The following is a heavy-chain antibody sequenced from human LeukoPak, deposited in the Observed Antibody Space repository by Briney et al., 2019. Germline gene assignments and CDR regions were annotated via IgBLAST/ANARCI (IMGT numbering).Heavy chain of an antibody. Sequence: AGGSLRLSCAASTFTFSRYAMAWVRQAPGKGLEWVSAISPTGASTYYADSVKGRFTISRDNSKNTLYLQMNSLRAEDSAVYYCAKYRGFGDSYDSWGQGTLVTVSS. D-gene: IGHD3-10*01. V-gene: IGHV3-23*01. J-gene: IGHJ4*02. CDR1: TFTFSRYA. CDR3: AKYRGFGDSYDS. CDR2: ISPTGAST.